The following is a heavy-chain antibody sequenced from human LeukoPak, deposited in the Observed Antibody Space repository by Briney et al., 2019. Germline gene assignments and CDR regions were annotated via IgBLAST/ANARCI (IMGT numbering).Heavy chain of an antibody. CDR2: TIPIFGTA. CDR3: ARGIGEFPHSDY. CDR1: GGTFSSYA. Sequence: ASVKVSCKASGGTFSSYAISWVRQAPGQGLEWMGGTIPIFGTANYAQKFQGRVTITADESTSTAYMELSSLRSEDTAVYYCARGIGEFPHSDYWGQGTLVTVSS. J-gene: IGHJ4*02. D-gene: IGHD3-10*01. V-gene: IGHV1-69*13.